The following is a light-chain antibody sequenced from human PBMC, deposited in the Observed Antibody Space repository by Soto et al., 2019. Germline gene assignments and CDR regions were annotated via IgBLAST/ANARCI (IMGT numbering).Light chain of an antibody. CDR1: QSVSSSY. Sequence: EIVLTQSPGTVSLSPWERATLSCRASQSVSSSYLAWYQQKPGQAPRLLIYGASSRATGIPDRFSGSGSGTEFTLTISRLGPEDFAVYYCHQRRNLLTFGGGTKVDIK. V-gene: IGKV3D-20*02. CDR2: GAS. CDR3: HQRRNLLT. J-gene: IGKJ4*01.